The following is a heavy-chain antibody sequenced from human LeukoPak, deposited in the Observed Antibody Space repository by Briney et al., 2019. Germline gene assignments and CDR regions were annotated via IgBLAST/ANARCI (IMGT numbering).Heavy chain of an antibody. CDR1: GFTFSSYA. CDR2: ISGSGGST. CDR3: ARETWIQLWLRYFDY. J-gene: IGHJ4*02. V-gene: IGHV3-23*01. Sequence: GGSLRLSCAASGFTFSSYAMSWVRQAPGKGLEWVSAISGSGGSTYYADSVKGRFTISRDNSKNTLYLQMNSLRAEDTAVYYCARETWIQLWLRYFDYWGQGTLVTVSS. D-gene: IGHD5-18*01.